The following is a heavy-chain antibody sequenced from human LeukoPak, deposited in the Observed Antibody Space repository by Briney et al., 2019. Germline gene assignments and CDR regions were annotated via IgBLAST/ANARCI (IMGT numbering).Heavy chain of an antibody. Sequence: GGSLRLSCAASGFTVSSNYMSWVRQAPGKGLEWVSVIYSGGSTYYADSVKGRFTISRDNSKNTLYLQMNSPRAEDTAVYYCARVYSIVANWFDPWGQGTLVTVSS. D-gene: IGHD5-12*01. V-gene: IGHV3-53*01. CDR1: GFTVSSNY. CDR3: ARVYSIVANWFDP. CDR2: IYSGGST. J-gene: IGHJ5*02.